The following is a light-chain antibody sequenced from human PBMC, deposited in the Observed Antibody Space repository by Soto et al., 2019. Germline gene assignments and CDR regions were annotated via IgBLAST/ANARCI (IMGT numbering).Light chain of an antibody. CDR1: SSDVGGYNY. CDR3: SSYASSSTGV. CDR2: EVS. V-gene: IGLV2-14*01. Sequence: QSALTQPASVSGSPGQSITISCTGTSSDVGGYNYVSWYQQHAGKAPKLMIYEVSNRTSGVSNRFSGSKSGNTASLTISGLQAEDEADYYCSSYASSSTGVFGGGTKLTVL. J-gene: IGLJ3*02.